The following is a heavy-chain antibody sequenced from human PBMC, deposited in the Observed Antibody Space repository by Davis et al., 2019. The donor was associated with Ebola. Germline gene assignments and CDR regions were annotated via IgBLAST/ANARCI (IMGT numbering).Heavy chain of an antibody. V-gene: IGHV3-7*01. CDR2: IKKDGGEK. CDR3: APERLGF. J-gene: IGHJ4*02. Sequence: PGGSLRLSCAASGFTFADYWMSWVRQAPGKGLEWVANIKKDGGEKNYVDSVKGRFTISRDNAKKSLYLEMNSLRVEDTAFYYCAPERLGFWGRGTLVTVSS. CDR1: GFTFADYW.